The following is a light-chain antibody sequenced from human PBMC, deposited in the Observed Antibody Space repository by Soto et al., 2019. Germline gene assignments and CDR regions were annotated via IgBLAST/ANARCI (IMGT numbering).Light chain of an antibody. J-gene: IGLJ2*01. CDR1: SSDVGGYKY. Sequence: QSVLTQPPSASGSLGQSVTISCTGTSSDVGGYKYVSWYQQHPGKAPKLMIYEVSKRPAGVPDRFSGSKSGNTASLTVSGLRAEDEADYYCSSYAGSNNHVVFGGGTKLTVL. CDR3: SSYAGSNNHVV. CDR2: EVS. V-gene: IGLV2-8*01.